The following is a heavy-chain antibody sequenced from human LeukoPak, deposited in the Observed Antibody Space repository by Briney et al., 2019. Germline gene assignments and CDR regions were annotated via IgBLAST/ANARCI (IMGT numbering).Heavy chain of an antibody. CDR2: INHSGST. V-gene: IGHV4-34*01. CDR3: ARRYYWGSGAFDI. CDR1: GGSFSGYY. Sequence: SETLSLTCAVYGGSFSGYYWSWIRQPPGKGLEWIGEINHSGSTNYNPSLKSRGTISVDTSKNQFSLKLSSVTAADTAVYYCARRYYWGSGAFDIWGQGTMVTVSS. D-gene: IGHD1-20*01. J-gene: IGHJ3*02.